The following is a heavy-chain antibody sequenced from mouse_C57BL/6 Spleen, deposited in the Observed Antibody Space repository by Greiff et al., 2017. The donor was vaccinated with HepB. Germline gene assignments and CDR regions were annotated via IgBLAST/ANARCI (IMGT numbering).Heavy chain of an antibody. CDR2: IYPRSGNT. V-gene: IGHV1-81*01. J-gene: IGHJ3*01. CDR1: GYTFTSYG. Sequence: VQLQESGAELARPGASVKLSCKASGYTFTSYGISWVKQRTGQGLEWIGEIYPRSGNTYYNEKFKGKATLTADKSSSTAYMELRSLTSEDSAVYFCARERAIYYDYDEGAWFAYWCQGTLVTVSA. CDR3: ARERAIYYDYDEGAWFAY. D-gene: IGHD2-4*01.